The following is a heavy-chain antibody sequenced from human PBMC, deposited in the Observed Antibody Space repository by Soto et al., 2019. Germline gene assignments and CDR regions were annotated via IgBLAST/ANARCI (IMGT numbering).Heavy chain of an antibody. CDR1: GGSISSSSYY. J-gene: IGHJ4*02. CDR2: IYYSGST. Sequence: QLQLQESGPGLVKPSETLSLTCTVSGGSISSSSYYWGWIRQPPGKGLEWIGSIYYSGSTYYNPSLKSRVTISVDTSKNQFSLKLSSVTAADTAVYYCARGSSSWRYPWADYWGQGTLVTVSS. D-gene: IGHD6-13*01. V-gene: IGHV4-39*01. CDR3: ARGSSSWRYPWADY.